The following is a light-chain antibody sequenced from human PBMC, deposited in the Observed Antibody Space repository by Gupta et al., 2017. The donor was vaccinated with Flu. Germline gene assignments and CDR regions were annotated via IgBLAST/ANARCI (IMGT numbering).Light chain of an antibody. J-gene: IGLJ3*02. Sequence: QSVFTQPPSVSAAPGQTRTISCLGRCSNIGNNYVSWYHQRPGTAPRLLIYDNSKRPSGIPDRFSGSKSGTAASLDITGRQTGDEADYSCGTWDSSLTTGVFGGGTKWTVL. CDR1: CSNIGNNY. CDR2: DNS. CDR3: GTWDSSLTTGV. V-gene: IGLV1-51*01.